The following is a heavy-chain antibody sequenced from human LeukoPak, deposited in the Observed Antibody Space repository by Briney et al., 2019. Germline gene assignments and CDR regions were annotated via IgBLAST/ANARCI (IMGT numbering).Heavy chain of an antibody. CDR1: GFTFSSYA. V-gene: IGHV3-30*01. CDR3: ARDARITMIVVVPAYYFDY. CDR2: ISYDGSNK. Sequence: GGSLRLSCAASGFTFSSYAMHWVRQAPGKGLEWVAVISYDGSNKYYADSVKGRFTISRDNSKNTLYLQMNSLRAVDTAVYYCARDARITMIVVVPAYYFDYWGQGTLVTVSS. D-gene: IGHD3-22*01. J-gene: IGHJ4*02.